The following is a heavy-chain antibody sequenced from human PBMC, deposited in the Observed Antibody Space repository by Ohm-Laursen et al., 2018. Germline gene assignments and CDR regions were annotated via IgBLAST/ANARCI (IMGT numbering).Heavy chain of an antibody. J-gene: IGHJ5*02. D-gene: IGHD4-11*01. CDR1: GYTFNSYG. CDR3: AREVSGATVTTYNWFDP. V-gene: IGHV1-18*01. Sequence: VASVKVSCKASGYTFNSYGISWVRQAPGQGLEWMGWISAYNGNTNYAQKFQGRVTMTRDTSISTAYMELSRLRSDDTAVYYCAREVSGATVTTYNWFDPWGQGTLVTVSS. CDR2: ISAYNGNT.